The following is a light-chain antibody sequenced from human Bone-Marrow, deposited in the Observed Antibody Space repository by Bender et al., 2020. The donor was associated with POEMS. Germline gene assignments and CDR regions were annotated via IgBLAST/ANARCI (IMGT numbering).Light chain of an antibody. J-gene: IGLJ2*01. CDR3: CSYAGRSRVV. CDR2: DDS. CDR1: NIGDKN. V-gene: IGLV3-21*02. Sequence: SYVVTQAPSVSVAPGQTARITCGGNNIGDKNVHWYQQKPRQAPVLVVYDDSDRPSGIPERFSGSNSGNTATLTISGLQAEDEADYYCCSYAGRSRVVFGGGTKLTVL.